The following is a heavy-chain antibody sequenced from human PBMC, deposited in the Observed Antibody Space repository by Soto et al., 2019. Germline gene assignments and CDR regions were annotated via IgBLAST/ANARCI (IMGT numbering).Heavy chain of an antibody. J-gene: IGHJ6*02. V-gene: IGHV3-33*01. CDR1: GFTFSSYG. CDR3: AQGGSSWLRDYYYYGMDV. CDR2: IWYDGSNK. D-gene: IGHD6-13*01. Sequence: QVQLVESGGGVVQPGRSLRLSCAASGFTFSSYGMHWVRQAPGKGLEWVAVIWYDGSNKYYADSVKGRFTISRDNSKNTLYLQRNSLRAEDTAVYYCAQGGSSWLRDYYYYGMDVWGQGTTVTVSS.